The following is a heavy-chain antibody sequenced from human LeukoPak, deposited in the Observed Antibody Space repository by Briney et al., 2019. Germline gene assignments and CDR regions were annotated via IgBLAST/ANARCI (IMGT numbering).Heavy chain of an antibody. CDR1: GFNFNDYG. CDR2: IWHDGNNK. Sequence: GGSLRLSCAAPGFNFNDYGMHWVRQAPGKGPEWVAIIWHDGNNKYYADSVRGRFTISRDNSKNTLYLEMNSLRADDTAVYYCARDGAYSYTYWGQGTLVIVSS. CDR3: ARDGAYSYTY. V-gene: IGHV3-33*01. J-gene: IGHJ4*02. D-gene: IGHD5-18*01.